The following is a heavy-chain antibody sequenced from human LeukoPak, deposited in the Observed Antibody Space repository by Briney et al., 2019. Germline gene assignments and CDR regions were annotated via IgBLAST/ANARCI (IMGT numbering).Heavy chain of an antibody. V-gene: IGHV3-21*01. CDR2: ISSSSSYI. Sequence: GSLRLSCAASGFTFSSYSMNWVRQAPGKGLEWVSSISSSSSYIYYADSVKGRFTISRDNAKNSLYLQMNSLRAEDTAVYYCARGGISYYYGSGSYEGYYFDYWGQGTLVTVSS. J-gene: IGHJ4*02. CDR1: GFTFSSYS. CDR3: ARGGISYYYGSGSYEGYYFDY. D-gene: IGHD3-10*01.